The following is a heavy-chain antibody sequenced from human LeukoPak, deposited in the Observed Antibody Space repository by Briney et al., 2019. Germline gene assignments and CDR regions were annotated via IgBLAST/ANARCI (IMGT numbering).Heavy chain of an antibody. CDR1: GFTFSSNG. Sequence: GGSLRLSCAASGFTFSSNGMHWVRQAPGMGLEYVSAISSDGGRTYYANSVKGRFTISRDNSKNTLYLQMGSLRAEDMAVYYCARVRAGLYDSSGYFLDYWGQGTLVTVSS. J-gene: IGHJ4*02. D-gene: IGHD3-22*01. CDR2: ISSDGGRT. CDR3: ARVRAGLYDSSGYFLDY. V-gene: IGHV3-64*01.